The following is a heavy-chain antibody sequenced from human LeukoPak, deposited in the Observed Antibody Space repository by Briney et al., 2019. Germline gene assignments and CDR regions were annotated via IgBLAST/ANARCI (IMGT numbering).Heavy chain of an antibody. D-gene: IGHD3-16*01. V-gene: IGHV3-30-3*01. Sequence: GGSLRLSCAASGFTFSSYAMHWVRQAPGKGLEWVAVISYDGSNKYYADSVKGRFTISRDNSKNTLYLQMNSLRAEDTAVYYCARGEGMLPWGQGTLVTVSS. CDR2: ISYDGSNK. J-gene: IGHJ5*02. CDR3: ARGEGMLP. CDR1: GFTFSSYA.